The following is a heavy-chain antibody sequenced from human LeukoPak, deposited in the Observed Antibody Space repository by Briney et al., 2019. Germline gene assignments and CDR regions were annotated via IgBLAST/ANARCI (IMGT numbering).Heavy chain of an antibody. D-gene: IGHD5-24*01. CDR3: ASRKKGMATAGFDY. V-gene: IGHV5-51*01. CDR2: IYPGDSDT. Sequence: GGSLKISLKGSGCRFTSYWIGWVRPRPGKGLEWMGIIYPGDSDTRYSPSFQGQVTISAEKSINPASLQWGSLKGWDTALYYCASRKKGMATAGFDYWGQGTLVTVSS. CDR1: GCRFTSYW. J-gene: IGHJ4*02.